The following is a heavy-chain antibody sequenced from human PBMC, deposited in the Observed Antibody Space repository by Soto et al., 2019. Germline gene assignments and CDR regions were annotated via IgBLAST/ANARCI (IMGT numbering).Heavy chain of an antibody. Sequence: EVQLLESGGGLVQPGGSLRLSCAASGFTFSSYAMSWVRQAPGKGLEWVSAISGSGGSTYYTDSVKGRFTISRDNSKNTLYLQMNSLRAEDTAVYYCAKDPVVTYYYGMDVWGQGTTVTVSS. D-gene: IGHD3-22*01. J-gene: IGHJ6*02. CDR3: AKDPVVTYYYGMDV. V-gene: IGHV3-23*01. CDR1: GFTFSSYA. CDR2: ISGSGGST.